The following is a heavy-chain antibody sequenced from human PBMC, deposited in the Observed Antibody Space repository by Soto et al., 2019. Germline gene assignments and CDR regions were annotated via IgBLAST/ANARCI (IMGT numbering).Heavy chain of an antibody. Sequence: GASVKVSCKASGYTFTSYYMHWVRQAPGQGLEWMGIINPSGGSTSYAQKFQGRVTMTRDTSTSTVYMELSSLRSEDTAVYYCARGGDSTISRHNWFDPWGQGTLVTVSS. CDR3: ARGGDSTISRHNWFDP. CDR2: INPSGGST. J-gene: IGHJ5*02. CDR1: GYTFTSYY. D-gene: IGHD3-22*01. V-gene: IGHV1-46*01.